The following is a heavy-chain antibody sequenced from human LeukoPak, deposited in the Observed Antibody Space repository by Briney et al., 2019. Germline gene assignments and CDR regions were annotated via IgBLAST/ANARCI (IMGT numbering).Heavy chain of an antibody. CDR1: GYTFTGYY. V-gene: IGHV1-2*02. CDR2: INPNSGGT. CDR3: ARGLYVWGSYPPGY. J-gene: IGHJ4*02. Sequence: VSVKVSCKASGYTFTGYYMHWVRQAPGQGLEWMGWINPNSGGTNYAQKFQGRVTMTRDTSISTAYMELSRLRSDDTAVYYCARGLYVWGSYPPGYWGQGTLVTVSS. D-gene: IGHD3-16*02.